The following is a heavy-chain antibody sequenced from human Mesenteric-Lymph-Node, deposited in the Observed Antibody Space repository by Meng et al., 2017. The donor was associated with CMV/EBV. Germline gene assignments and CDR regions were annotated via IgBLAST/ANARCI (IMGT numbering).Heavy chain of an antibody. CDR2: ITHSGST. CDR1: GFTFSDYC. J-gene: IGHJ4*02. CDR3: ARGYVMTTMTMYYFDS. Sequence: ESLKISCAASGFTFSDYCMSWIRQSPGKGLEWIGEITHSGSTNYNPSLKSRVIMSIDTSKNQFYLKVNSVTAADTALYYCARGYVMTTMTMYYFDSWGQGTLVTVSS. V-gene: IGHV4-34*01. D-gene: IGHD4-17*01.